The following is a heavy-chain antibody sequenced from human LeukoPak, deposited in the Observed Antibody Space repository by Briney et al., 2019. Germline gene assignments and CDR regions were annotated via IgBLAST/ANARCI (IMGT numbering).Heavy chain of an antibody. Sequence: GSMSLSSAVAGFTFNNYELNWVSQAPGKGLEWVSYILRSGSNINYADFVKGRFTTSRDNAKHSSYLQMNSLIAEDTAIYYCARLSLDGFDYWGQGTLVTVSS. D-gene: IGHD5-24*01. CDR1: GFTFNNYE. CDR2: ILRSGSNI. J-gene: IGHJ4*02. V-gene: IGHV3-48*03. CDR3: ARLSLDGFDY.